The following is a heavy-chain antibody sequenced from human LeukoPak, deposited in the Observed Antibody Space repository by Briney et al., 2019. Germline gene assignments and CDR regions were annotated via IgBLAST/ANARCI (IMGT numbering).Heavy chain of an antibody. CDR1: GYTFTSYG. CDR2: ISAYNGNT. V-gene: IGHV1-18*01. Sequence: WASVKVSCKASGYTFTSYGISWVRQAPGQGLEWMGWISAYNGNTNYAQKLQGRVTMTTDTSTSTAYMELRSLRSEDTAVYYCARVNNWNDGYYFDYWGQGTLVTVSS. CDR3: ARVNNWNDGYYFDY. D-gene: IGHD1-1*01. J-gene: IGHJ4*02.